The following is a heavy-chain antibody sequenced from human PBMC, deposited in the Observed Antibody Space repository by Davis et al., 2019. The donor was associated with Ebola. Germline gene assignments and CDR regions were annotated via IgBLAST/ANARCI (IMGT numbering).Heavy chain of an antibody. Sequence: AASVKVSCKASGYPFKTYAINWVRQAPGQGLEWMGWINSDSGHPTYAQGFTGRFVFSLDTSVSTAYLQIDSLKAEDSAVYYCARGYSSGWDLAGVYWGQGTLVTVSS. J-gene: IGHJ4*02. CDR1: GYPFKTYA. V-gene: IGHV7-4-1*01. CDR2: INSDSGHP. CDR3: ARGYSSGWDLAGVY. D-gene: IGHD6-19*01.